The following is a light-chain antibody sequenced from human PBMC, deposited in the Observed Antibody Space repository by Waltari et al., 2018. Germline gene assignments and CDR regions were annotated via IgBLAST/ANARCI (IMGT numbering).Light chain of an antibody. V-gene: IGKV4-1*01. J-gene: IGKJ1*01. CDR3: QQYYRSRT. Sequence: DIVMTQSPDSLAVSLGERATINCKSSQSVLYNSNGKNYLAWYQQKPGQPPKLLIYWASTRESGVPDRFSVSGSGTDFTRTISSLQAEDVAVYYCQQYYRSRTFGQGTKVEIK. CDR2: WAS. CDR1: QSVLYNSNGKNY.